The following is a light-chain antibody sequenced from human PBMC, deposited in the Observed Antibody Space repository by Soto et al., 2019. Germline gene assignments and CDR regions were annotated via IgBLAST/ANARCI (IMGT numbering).Light chain of an antibody. CDR2: YDT. V-gene: IGLV3-21*04. CDR3: QVWDIGSGVI. CDR1: NIGSKS. Sequence: SYELTQPPAVSVATGKTAKITCGGSNIGSKSVHWYQQKPGQAPVLVIYYDTDRPSGVPERLSGSNSGSTAALTISRVEAGDEADYYCQVWDIGSGVIFGGGTKLTVL. J-gene: IGLJ2*01.